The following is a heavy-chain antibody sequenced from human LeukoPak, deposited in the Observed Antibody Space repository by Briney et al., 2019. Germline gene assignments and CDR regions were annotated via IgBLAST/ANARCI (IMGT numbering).Heavy chain of an antibody. CDR1: GLSVRTNY. CDR3: ARGLLGHRSSISCYPGAFDN. J-gene: IGHJ3*02. Sequence: PGGSLRLSCAASGLSVRTNYISWVRQAPGKGLEWVSVIYAGGNTYYADSVKGRFTISRDNSKNTVYLQMNSLRSEDTAVYYCARGLLGHRSSISCYPGAFDNWGQGTMVSVSS. CDR2: IYAGGNT. D-gene: IGHD2-2*01. V-gene: IGHV3-66*02.